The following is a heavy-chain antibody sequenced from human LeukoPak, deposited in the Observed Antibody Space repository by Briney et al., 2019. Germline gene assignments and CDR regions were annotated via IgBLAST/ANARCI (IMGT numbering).Heavy chain of an antibody. CDR1: GISVSSNY. CDR3: AKVYVWNEYYFDY. Sequence: GGSLRLSCAASGISVSSNYMSWVRQAPGKGLQWVSVIYVDGSTYYADSVKGRITISRDNSKNTLYLQMNSLRAEDTAVYYCAKVYVWNEYYFDYWGQGTLVTVSS. D-gene: IGHD1-1*01. V-gene: IGHV3-66*01. J-gene: IGHJ4*02. CDR2: IYVDGST.